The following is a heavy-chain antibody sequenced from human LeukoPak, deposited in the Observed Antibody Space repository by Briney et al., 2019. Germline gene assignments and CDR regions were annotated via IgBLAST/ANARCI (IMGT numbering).Heavy chain of an antibody. V-gene: IGHV3-7*01. J-gene: IGHJ4*02. CDR2: INQDRSDK. Sequence: GGSLRLSCAASGLTFSIHWMNWVRQAPGKGLECVANINQDRSDKYYVDSVKGRFTISRDNAKNSLYLQMNSLRAEDTAVYYCARDRGDYYGSGSSYYFDYWGQGTLVTVSS. CDR1: GLTFSIHW. CDR3: ARDRGDYYGSGSSYYFDY. D-gene: IGHD3-10*01.